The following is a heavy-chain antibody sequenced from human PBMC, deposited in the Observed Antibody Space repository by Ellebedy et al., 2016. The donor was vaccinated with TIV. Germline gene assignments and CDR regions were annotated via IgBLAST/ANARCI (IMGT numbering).Heavy chain of an antibody. Sequence: SETLSLTXTVSGDSIESYYWSWLRQPPGKGLEWNGFVYYSGKSDHNPSLKSRVTMSVDTSRNQLSLKLTSVTAADTAVYYCASHLMVGATTPYDNWGQGVLVTVSS. CDR3: ASHLMVGATTPYDN. J-gene: IGHJ4*02. CDR1: GDSIESYY. D-gene: IGHD1-26*01. CDR2: VYYSGKS. V-gene: IGHV4-59*08.